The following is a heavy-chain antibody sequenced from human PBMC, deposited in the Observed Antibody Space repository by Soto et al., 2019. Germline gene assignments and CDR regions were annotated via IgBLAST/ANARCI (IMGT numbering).Heavy chain of an antibody. CDR1: GYTFTSFD. D-gene: IGHD3-22*01. CDR2: TTASNTHT. CDR3: ARGGYSRGYHY. J-gene: IGHJ4*02. V-gene: IGHV1-18*04. Sequence: QVQLLQSGTEVKEPGASVKVSCKDYGYTFTSFDICWVRQAPGQGLVWVGWTTASNTHTNYAQKLQGRVTMTTDTATTTAYMERRSLRADDTAIYYCARGGYSRGYHYWGQGTLVTVSS.